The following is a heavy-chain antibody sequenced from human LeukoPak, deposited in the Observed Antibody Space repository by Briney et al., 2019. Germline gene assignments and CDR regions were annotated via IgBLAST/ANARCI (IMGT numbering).Heavy chain of an antibody. J-gene: IGHJ4*02. CDR3: ARDLNSGWLGRGFDY. CDR2: INPNSGGT. V-gene: IGHV1-2*02. Sequence: ASVKVSCKASGYTFTGYYMHWVRQAPGQGLEWMGWINPNSGGTNYAQKFQGRVTMIRDTSISTAYMELSRLRSDDTAVYYCARDLNSGWLGRGFDYWGQGTLVTVSS. CDR1: GYTFTGYY. D-gene: IGHD6-19*01.